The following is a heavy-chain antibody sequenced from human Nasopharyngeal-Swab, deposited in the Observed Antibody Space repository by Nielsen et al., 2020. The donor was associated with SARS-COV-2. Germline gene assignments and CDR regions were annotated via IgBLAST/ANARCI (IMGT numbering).Heavy chain of an antibody. J-gene: IGHJ6*03. CDR1: GDSVSSNSAA. CDR2: TYSRSKWYN. CDR3: ARGEHVDIVAHYMDV. D-gene: IGHD5-12*01. V-gene: IGHV6-1*01. Sequence: SETLSLTCAISGDSVSSNSAAWNWFRQSPSRGLEWLGRTYSRSKWYNDYAVSVKSRIIIDPDTSKNQFSLQLNSVTPEDTAVYYCARGEHVDIVAHYMDVWGKGTTVTVSS.